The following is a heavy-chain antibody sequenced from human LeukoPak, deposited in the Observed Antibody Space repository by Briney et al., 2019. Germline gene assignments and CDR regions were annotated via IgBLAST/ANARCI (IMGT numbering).Heavy chain of an antibody. CDR2: IYYSGST. V-gene: IGHV4-39*01. CDR3: ARTLTNATDY. Sequence: SATLSLTCTVSGGSISSSSYYWGWIRQPPGKGLEWIGSIYYSGSTYYNPSLKSRVTISVDTSKNQFSLKLSSVTAADTAVYYCARTLTNATDYWGQGTLVTVSS. J-gene: IGHJ4*02. D-gene: IGHD4-11*01. CDR1: GGSISSSSYY.